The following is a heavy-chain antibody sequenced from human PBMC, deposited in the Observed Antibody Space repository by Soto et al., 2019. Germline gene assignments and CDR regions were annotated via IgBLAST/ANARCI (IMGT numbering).Heavy chain of an antibody. J-gene: IGHJ4*02. CDR1: GFTFSSYA. CDR2: ISGSGGST. CDR3: AKDLSIVLMVYAIPPPNFDY. Sequence: GSLRLSCSASGFTFSSYAMSWVRQAPGKGLEWVSAISGSGGSTYYADSVKGRFTISRDNSKNTLYLQMNSLRAEDTAVYYCAKDLSIVLMVYAIPPPNFDYWGPVTLFTVSS. V-gene: IGHV3-23*01. D-gene: IGHD2-8*01.